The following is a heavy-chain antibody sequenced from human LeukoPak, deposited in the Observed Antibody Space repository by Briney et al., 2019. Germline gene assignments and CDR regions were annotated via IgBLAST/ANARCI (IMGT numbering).Heavy chain of an antibody. D-gene: IGHD5-12*01. V-gene: IGHV3-23*01. CDR1: GFTFSSYA. J-gene: IGHJ4*02. CDR3: ARVGYSGYDYDY. CDR2: ISGSGDST. Sequence: GGSLRLSCTASGFTFSSYAMSWVRQAPGKGLEWVSVISGSGDSTYYADSVEGRCTSSRDNSKDALYLQMNSLRAEDTAVYYCARVGYSGYDYDYWGQGTLVTVSS.